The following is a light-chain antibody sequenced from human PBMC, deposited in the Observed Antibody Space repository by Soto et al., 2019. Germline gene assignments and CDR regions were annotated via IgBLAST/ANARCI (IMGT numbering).Light chain of an antibody. CDR2: GAS. CDR1: QGISDF. Sequence: DIQMTQSPSSLSASVGDRVTITCRASQGISDFLAWYQQRPGKVPKLLIYGASTLQSGVPSRFSGSGSGTDFTLTISSLQPEDVATYYCQKYNSAPRTFGQGTKVEIK. V-gene: IGKV1-27*01. J-gene: IGKJ1*01. CDR3: QKYNSAPRT.